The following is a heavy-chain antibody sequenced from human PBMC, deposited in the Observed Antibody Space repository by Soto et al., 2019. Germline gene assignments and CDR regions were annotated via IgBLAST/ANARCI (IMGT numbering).Heavy chain of an antibody. J-gene: IGHJ3*02. CDR3: AKETVAARDAFDI. D-gene: IGHD6-6*01. CDR1: GCTFSSYW. Sequence: VVSLRLSCAASGCTFSSYWVHWVRQAPGKGLVWVSRINSDGSSTSYADSVKGRFTISRDNAKNTLYLQMNSLRAEDTAVYYCAKETVAARDAFDIWGQGTMVTVSS. CDR2: INSDGSST. V-gene: IGHV3-74*01.